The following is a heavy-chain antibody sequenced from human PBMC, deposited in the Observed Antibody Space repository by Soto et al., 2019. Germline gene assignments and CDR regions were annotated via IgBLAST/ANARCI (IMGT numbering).Heavy chain of an antibody. Sequence: QVQLQESGPGLVKPSQTLSLTCTVSGGSISSGDYYWSWIRQPPGKGLEWIGYIYYSGSTYYNPSLKSRVTISVDTSKNQFSRKLSSVTAADTAVYYCARARATTGYYFDYWGQGTLVTVSS. CDR2: IYYSGST. CDR1: GGSISSGDYY. CDR3: ARARATTGYYFDY. V-gene: IGHV4-30-4*01. D-gene: IGHD1-26*01. J-gene: IGHJ4*02.